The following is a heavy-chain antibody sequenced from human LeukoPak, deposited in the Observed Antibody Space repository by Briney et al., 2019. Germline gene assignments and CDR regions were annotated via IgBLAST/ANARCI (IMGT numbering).Heavy chain of an antibody. D-gene: IGHD1-26*01. J-gene: IGHJ4*02. CDR3: ARGRNYFENWGYYFYCDY. V-gene: IGHV4-34*01. CDR1: GGSFRGYY. CDR2: INSSGGT. Sequence: SETLSLTCAVSGGSFRGYYWNWIRQSPGKGLEWAGEINSSGGTSYNPSLKSRLTLSVDTSKYQFSLKLNSVTAADTAVYYCARGRNYFENWGYYFYCDYWGQGTLVTVA.